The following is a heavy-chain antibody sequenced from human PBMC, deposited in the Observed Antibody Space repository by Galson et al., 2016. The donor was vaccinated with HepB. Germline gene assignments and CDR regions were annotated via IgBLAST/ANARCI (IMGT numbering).Heavy chain of an antibody. J-gene: IGHJ5*02. V-gene: IGHV1-18*01. CDR3: ARNGATSGNIIGLDP. D-gene: IGHD1-1*01. CDR2: INTDTSDR. Sequence: SVKVSCKVSGDTLNELSMHWVRQAPGKGLKWMGWINTDTSDRIYTHSLQDRVTLTTDTSTSTAYMELRSLTIDDTAMYYCARNGATSGNIIGLDPWGQGTLVTVSS. CDR1: GDTLNELS.